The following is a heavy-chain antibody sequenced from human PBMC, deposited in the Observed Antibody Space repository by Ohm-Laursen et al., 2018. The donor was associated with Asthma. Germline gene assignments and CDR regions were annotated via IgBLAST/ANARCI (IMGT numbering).Heavy chain of an antibody. Sequence: SLRLSCAASGFTFSSYAMHWVRQAPGKGLEWVAVISYDGSNKYYADSVKGRFTISRDNSKNTLYLQMNSLRAKDTAVYYCANLFSGSYYAVADYWGQGTLVTVSS. CDR3: ANLFSGSYYAVADY. D-gene: IGHD1-26*01. V-gene: IGHV3-30-3*01. CDR1: GFTFSSYA. J-gene: IGHJ4*02. CDR2: ISYDGSNK.